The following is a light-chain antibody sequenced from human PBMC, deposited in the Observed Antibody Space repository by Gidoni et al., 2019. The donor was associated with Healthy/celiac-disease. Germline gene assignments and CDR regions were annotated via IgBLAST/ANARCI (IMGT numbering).Light chain of an antibody. Sequence: QSALTQPAYVSGSPGQSITISCPGTSSDVGGYNYVSWYQQHPGKAPKLMIYEVSNRPSGVSNLFSGSKSGNTASLTISGLQAEDEADYFCSSYTSSSTLVVFGGGTKLTVL. V-gene: IGLV2-14*01. J-gene: IGLJ2*01. CDR1: SSDVGGYNY. CDR2: EVS. CDR3: SSYTSSSTLVV.